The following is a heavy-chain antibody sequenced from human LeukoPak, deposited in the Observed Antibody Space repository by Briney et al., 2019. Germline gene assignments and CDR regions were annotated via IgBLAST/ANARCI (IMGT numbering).Heavy chain of an antibody. Sequence: ASVKVSCKASGYTFTNYDINWVRQATGQGLEWMGWLNPNSGKTGYEQKFQGRVTMTRDSSISTAYLDLSSLSSEDTAVYYCARVRLGPFNYFDLWGQGTLVTVSS. V-gene: IGHV1-8*01. CDR2: LNPNSGKT. D-gene: IGHD6-19*01. CDR3: ARVRLGPFNYFDL. CDR1: GYTFTNYD. J-gene: IGHJ5*02.